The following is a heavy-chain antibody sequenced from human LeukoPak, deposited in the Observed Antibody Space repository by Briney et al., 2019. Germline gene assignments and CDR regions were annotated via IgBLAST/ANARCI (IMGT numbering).Heavy chain of an antibody. J-gene: IGHJ6*02. D-gene: IGHD2-2*01. V-gene: IGHV3-48*03. Sequence: PGGSLRLSCAASGFTFSSYEMNWVRQAPGKGLEWVSYISSSGSTIYYAASVKSRFTISTDNAKNSLYLQMTSLRAEDTAVYYCARVGIGYCSSTSRTPFYGMDVWGQGTTVTVSS. CDR1: GFTFSSYE. CDR2: ISSSGSTI. CDR3: ARVGIGYCSSTSRTPFYGMDV.